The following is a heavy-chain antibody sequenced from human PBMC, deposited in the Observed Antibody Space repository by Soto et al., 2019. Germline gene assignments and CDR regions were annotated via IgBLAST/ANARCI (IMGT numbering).Heavy chain of an antibody. D-gene: IGHD2-15*01. Sequence: EVQVLESGGGLVQPGGSLRLSCAASGFTFSSYAMSWVRQAPGKGLEWVSAISGSGGSRYYADSVKGRFTISRDNSKNAQYLQMNSLRAEDTAIYYCAKDEEISASCFSYWGQGTLVTVSS. V-gene: IGHV3-23*01. CDR1: GFTFSSYA. CDR2: ISGSGGSR. J-gene: IGHJ4*02. CDR3: AKDEEISASCFSY.